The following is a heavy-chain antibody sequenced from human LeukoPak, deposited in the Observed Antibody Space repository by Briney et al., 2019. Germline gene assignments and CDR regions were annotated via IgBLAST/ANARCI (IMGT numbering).Heavy chain of an antibody. V-gene: IGHV4-59*01. CDR1: GGSISSYY. J-gene: IGHJ4*02. CDR2: IYYSGST. Sequence: SETLSLTCTVSGGSISSYYWSWIRQPPGKGLEWIGYIYYSGSTNYNPSLKSRVTISVDTSKNQFSLKLSSVTAADTAVYYCARVPRMVATLRPYYFDYWGQGTLVTVSS. CDR3: ARVPRMVATLRPYYFDY. D-gene: IGHD5-12*01.